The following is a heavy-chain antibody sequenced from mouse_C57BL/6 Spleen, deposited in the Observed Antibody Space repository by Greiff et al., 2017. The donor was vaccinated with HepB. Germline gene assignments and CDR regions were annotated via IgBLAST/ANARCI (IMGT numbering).Heavy chain of an antibody. J-gene: IGHJ3*01. V-gene: IGHV1-80*01. CDR1: GYAFSSYW. Sequence: QVQLQQSGAELVKPGASVKISCKASGYAFSSYWMNWVKQRPGKGLEWIGQIYPGDGDTNYNGKFKGKATLTADKSSSTAYMQLSSLTSEDSAVYFCARDYDYDERFAYWGQGTLVTVSA. CDR2: IYPGDGDT. CDR3: ARDYDYDERFAY. D-gene: IGHD2-4*01.